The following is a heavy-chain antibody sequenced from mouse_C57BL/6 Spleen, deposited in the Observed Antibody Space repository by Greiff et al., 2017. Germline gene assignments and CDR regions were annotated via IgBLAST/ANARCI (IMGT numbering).Heavy chain of an antibody. Sequence: EVQGVESGGDLVKPGGSLKLSCAASGFTFSSYGMSWVRQTPDKRLEWVATISSGGSYTYYPDSVKGRFTISRDNAKNTLYLQMSSLKSEDTAMYYCARPPFGGGSYWYFDVWGTGTTVTVSS. J-gene: IGHJ1*03. CDR2: ISSGGSYT. V-gene: IGHV5-6*01. CDR3: ARPPFGGGSYWYFDV. CDR1: GFTFSSYG. D-gene: IGHD1-1*02.